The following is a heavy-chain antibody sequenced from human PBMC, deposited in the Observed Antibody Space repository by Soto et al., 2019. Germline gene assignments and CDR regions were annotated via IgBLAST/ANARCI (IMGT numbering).Heavy chain of an antibody. CDR2: INSDGSST. CDR1: GFTFSSYW. Sequence: PGGSLRLSCAASGFTFSSYWMHWVRQAPGKGLVWVSRINSDGSSTSYADSVKGRFTISRDNAKNTLYLQMNSLRAEDTAVYYCARVCENYGDYGDWGTDYWGQGTLVTVSS. J-gene: IGHJ4*02. D-gene: IGHD4-17*01. V-gene: IGHV3-74*01. CDR3: ARVCENYGDYGDWGTDY.